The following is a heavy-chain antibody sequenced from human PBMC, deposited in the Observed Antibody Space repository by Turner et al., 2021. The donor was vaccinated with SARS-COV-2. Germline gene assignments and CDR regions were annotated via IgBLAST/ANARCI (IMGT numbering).Heavy chain of an antibody. CDR1: GLTVSSNY. J-gene: IGHJ6*02. CDR2: IYSGGST. V-gene: IGHV3-53*01. D-gene: IGHD3-3*01. Sequence: VQLVESGGGVVQPGRSLRLPCAASGLTVSSNYMSWVRQAPGKGLEWVSVIYSGGSTYYADSVKGRFTISRDNSKNTLYLQMNSLRAEDTAVYYCARDLMEVGGMDVWGQGTTVTVSS. CDR3: ARDLMEVGGMDV.